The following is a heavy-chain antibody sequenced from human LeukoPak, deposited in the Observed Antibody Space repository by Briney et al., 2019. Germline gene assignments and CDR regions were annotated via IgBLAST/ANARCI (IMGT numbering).Heavy chain of an antibody. D-gene: IGHD1-26*01. J-gene: IGHJ4*02. Sequence: GGSLRLSCAASGFIFSTYWMSWVRQPPGKGLEWVANINQDGSEKYYVDPVKGRFTISRDNAKNSLYLQINSLRVEDTAVYYGVKGGWEYWGQGALVTVSS. CDR3: VKGGWEY. CDR1: GFIFSTYW. CDR2: INQDGSEK. V-gene: IGHV3-7*01.